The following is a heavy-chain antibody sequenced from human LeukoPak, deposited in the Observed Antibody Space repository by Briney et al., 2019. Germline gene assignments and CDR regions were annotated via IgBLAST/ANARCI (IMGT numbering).Heavy chain of an antibody. CDR3: ARDYGSGPLGDSDAFDI. J-gene: IGHJ3*02. CDR2: IYYSGST. CDR1: GGSISSYY. V-gene: IGHV4-59*12. Sequence: SETLSLTCTVSGGSISSYYWSWIRQPPGKGLEWIGYIYYSGSTNYNPSLKSRVTISVDTSKNQFSLKLSSVTAADTAVYYCARDYGSGPLGDSDAFDIWGQGTMVTVSS. D-gene: IGHD3-10*01.